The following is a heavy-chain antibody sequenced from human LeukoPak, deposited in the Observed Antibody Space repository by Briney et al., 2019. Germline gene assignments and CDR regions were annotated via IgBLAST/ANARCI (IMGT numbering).Heavy chain of an antibody. CDR1: GYTFTSYG. V-gene: IGHV1-18*01. J-gene: IGHJ4*02. CDR2: ISAYNGNT. D-gene: IGHD5-18*01. CDR3: ARLGDTAMVTFGPVDY. Sequence: ASVKVSCKASGYTFTSYGISWVRQAPGQGLEWMGWISAYNGNTNYAQKLQGRVTVTTDTSTSTAYMELRSLRSDDTAVYYCARLGDTAMVTFGPVDYWGQGTLVTVSS.